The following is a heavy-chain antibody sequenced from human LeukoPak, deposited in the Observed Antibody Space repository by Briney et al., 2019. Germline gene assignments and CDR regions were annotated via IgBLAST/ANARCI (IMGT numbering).Heavy chain of an antibody. Sequence: PSETLSLTCAVYGESFSGYFWNWIRQPPGKGLEWIGEIDHSGSTSNHNPSLTSRVTMSVDTSKNQFSLKLSSVTAADTAVYYCARKSGYARDYWGQGNLVTVPS. J-gene: IGHJ4*02. CDR2: IDHSGSTS. V-gene: IGHV4-34*01. D-gene: IGHD5-12*01. CDR3: ARKSGYARDY. CDR1: GESFSGYF.